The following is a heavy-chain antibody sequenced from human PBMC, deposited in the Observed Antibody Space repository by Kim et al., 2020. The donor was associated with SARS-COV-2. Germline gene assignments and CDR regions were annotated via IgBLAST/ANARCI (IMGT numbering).Heavy chain of an antibody. J-gene: IGHJ6*02. D-gene: IGHD3-9*01. CDR1: GFTFSSYA. CDR2: ISGSGGST. Sequence: GGSLRLSCAASGFTFSSYAMSWVRQAPGKGLEWVSAISGSGGSTYYADSVKGRFTISRDNSKNTLYLQMNSLRAEDTAVYYCAKRGDYDILTGYKYYYYGMDVWGQGTTVTVSS. CDR3: AKRGDYDILTGYKYYYYGMDV. V-gene: IGHV3-23*01.